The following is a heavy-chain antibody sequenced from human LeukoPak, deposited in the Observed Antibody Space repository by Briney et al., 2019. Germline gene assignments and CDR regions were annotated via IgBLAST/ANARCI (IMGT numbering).Heavy chain of an antibody. D-gene: IGHD2-15*01. CDR3: ARQEYCSGGSCYTWFDP. CDR2: IYPADSDI. Sequence: GEPLKISCKGSGYSINNYWIGWVRQMPGKGLEWMGIIYPADSDIRYSPSFQGQVTISADKSISTVYLQWSSLRASDTAMYYCARQEYCSGGSCYTWFDPWGQGTLVTVSS. CDR1: GYSINNYW. J-gene: IGHJ5*02. V-gene: IGHV5-51*01.